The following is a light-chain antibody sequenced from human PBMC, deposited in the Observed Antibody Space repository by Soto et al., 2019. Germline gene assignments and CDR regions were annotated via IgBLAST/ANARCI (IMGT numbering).Light chain of an antibody. CDR2: DVS. CDR3: SSYTSSSSVV. J-gene: IGLJ2*01. V-gene: IGLV2-14*01. Sequence: QSVLTQPASVSGSPGQSITISCTGTSSDVGGYNYVSWYQQHPGKAPNLMIYDVSNRPSGVSNRFSCSKSGNTASLTISGLQAEDEADYYCSSYTSSSSVVFGGGTKVTVL. CDR1: SSDVGGYNY.